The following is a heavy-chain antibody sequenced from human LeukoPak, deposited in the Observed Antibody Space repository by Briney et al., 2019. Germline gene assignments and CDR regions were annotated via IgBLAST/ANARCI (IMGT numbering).Heavy chain of an antibody. CDR1: GFTFSNYW. CDR2: INEDGSRK. CDR3: ALGDGLN. D-gene: IGHD3-16*01. J-gene: IGHJ4*02. V-gene: IGHV3-7*01. Sequence: GGSLRLSCAASGFTFSNYWMTWVRQAPGKGLDWVANINEDGSRKYYVDSVKGRFTISRDNAKNSLFLQMSSLSAEDTAVYYCALGDGLNWGQGTLVTVSS.